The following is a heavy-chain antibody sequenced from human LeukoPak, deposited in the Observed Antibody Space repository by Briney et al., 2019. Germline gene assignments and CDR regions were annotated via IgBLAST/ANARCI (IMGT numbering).Heavy chain of an antibody. CDR1: GYTFTGYY. D-gene: IGHD3-10*01. CDR2: INPNSGGT. CDR3: ARIEGDYYGSGSEFDY. V-gene: IGHV1-2*02. Sequence: GASVKVSCKASGYTFTGYYMHWVRQAPGQGLEWMGWINPNSGGTNYAQKFQGRVTMTRDTSISTAYMELSRPRSDDTAVYYCARIEGDYYGSGSEFDYWGQGTLVTVSS. J-gene: IGHJ4*02.